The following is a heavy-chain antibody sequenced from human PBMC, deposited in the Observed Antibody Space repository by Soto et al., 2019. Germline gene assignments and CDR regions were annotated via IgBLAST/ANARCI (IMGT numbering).Heavy chain of an antibody. D-gene: IGHD3-16*01. CDR2: IYPGDSDT. J-gene: IGHJ3*02. CDR3: ARRGGGQRDERDAYAI. CDR1: GYSFTSYW. V-gene: IGHV5-51*01. Sequence: GESLKISCKGSGYSFTSYWIGWVRQMPGKGLEWMGIIYPGDSDTRYSPSFQGQVTISADKSISTAYLQWSSLKASDTAMYYCARRGGGQRDERDAYAIWGQGTMVTVSS.